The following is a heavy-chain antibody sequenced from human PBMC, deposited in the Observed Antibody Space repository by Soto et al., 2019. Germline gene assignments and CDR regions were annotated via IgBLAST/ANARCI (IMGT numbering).Heavy chain of an antibody. J-gene: IGHJ6*02. CDR3: ARWVTLVRGGITDSYYGMDV. Sequence: SETLSLTCAVYGGSFSGYYWSWIRQPPGKGLEWIGEINHSGSTNYNPSLKSRVTISVDPSKNQFSLKLSSVTAAATAVYYCARWVTLVRGGITDSYYGMDVWGQGTTVTVSS. V-gene: IGHV4-34*01. CDR2: INHSGST. CDR1: GGSFSGYY. D-gene: IGHD3-10*01.